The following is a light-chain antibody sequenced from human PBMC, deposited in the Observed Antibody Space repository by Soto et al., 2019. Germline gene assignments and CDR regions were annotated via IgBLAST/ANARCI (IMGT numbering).Light chain of an antibody. CDR3: QFYVEPPKT. CDR2: DAS. V-gene: IGKV3-20*01. J-gene: IGKJ1*01. CDR1: QSVSSNF. Sequence: EIVLTQSPGTLSLSPGERGTLSCRASQSVSSNFLAWYQQKPGQAPRLLIFDASTRATGITDRFTGRGSGTDFTLTISRLEPEDFAVYYCQFYVEPPKTFGQGIKVEIK.